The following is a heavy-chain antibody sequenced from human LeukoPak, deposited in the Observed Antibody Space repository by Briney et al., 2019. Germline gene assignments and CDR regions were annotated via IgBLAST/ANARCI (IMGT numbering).Heavy chain of an antibody. Sequence: GGSLRPSCAASGFSFSNCSMNWVRQAPGKGLEWVSSISSSSTYIYYADSLEGRFTISRDNVRNSLYLQMNSLRAGDTAVYYCAGDYEGNLAFDIWGQGTMVTVSS. CDR2: ISSSSTYI. CDR3: AGDYEGNLAFDI. CDR1: GFSFSNCS. V-gene: IGHV3-21*01. J-gene: IGHJ3*02. D-gene: IGHD4-23*01.